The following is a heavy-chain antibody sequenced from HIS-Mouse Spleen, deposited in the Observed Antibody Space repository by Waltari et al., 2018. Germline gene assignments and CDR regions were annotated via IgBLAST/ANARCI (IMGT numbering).Heavy chain of an antibody. CDR3: ARVYSSSWENWFDP. Sequence: QVQLVQSGAEVKKPGASVKVSCKASGYTFTGYYMHWVRQAPGQGREWMGWINPNRGGTNYAQKFQGRVTMTRDTSISTAYMELSRLRSDDTAVYYCARVYSSSWENWFDPWGQGTLVTVSS. CDR2: INPNRGGT. CDR1: GYTFTGYY. D-gene: IGHD6-13*01. J-gene: IGHJ5*02. V-gene: IGHV1-2*02.